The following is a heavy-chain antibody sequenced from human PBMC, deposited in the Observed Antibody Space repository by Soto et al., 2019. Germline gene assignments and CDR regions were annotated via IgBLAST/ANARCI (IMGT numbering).Heavy chain of an antibody. Sequence: GASVKVSCKASGGTFSSYAISWVRQAPGQGLEWMGGIIPIFGTANYAQKFQGRVTITADESTSTAYMELSSLRSEDTAVYYCARWGSRSSSSGGYYGMDVWGQGTTVTVSS. CDR3: ARWGSRSSSSGGYYGMDV. CDR1: GGTFSSYA. V-gene: IGHV1-69*13. CDR2: IIPIFGTA. D-gene: IGHD6-6*01. J-gene: IGHJ6*02.